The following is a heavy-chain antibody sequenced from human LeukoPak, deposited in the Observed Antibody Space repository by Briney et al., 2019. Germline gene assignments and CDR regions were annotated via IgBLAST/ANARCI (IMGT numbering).Heavy chain of an antibody. D-gene: IGHD6-19*01. CDR2: IYHTGRT. CDR1: GGSLSGDF. V-gene: IGHV4-34*01. CDR3: ARAEAVAGHWFDP. J-gene: IGHJ5*02. Sequence: PSETLSLTCAIYGGSLSGDFWIWIRQSPEKKLEWIGEIYHTGRTNYNPSLKSRVTISIDTSKNQFSLKLNSVTAADTAVYYCARAEAVAGHWFDPWGQGTLVTVSS.